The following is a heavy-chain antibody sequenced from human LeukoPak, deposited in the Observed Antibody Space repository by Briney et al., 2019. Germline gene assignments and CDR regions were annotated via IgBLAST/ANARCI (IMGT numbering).Heavy chain of an antibody. CDR3: ARSPDILTGENFDY. J-gene: IGHJ4*02. Sequence: VASVKVSCKASGYTFTGYYMHWVRQAPGQGLEWMGWINLNSGGTNYAQKFQGRVTMTRDTSISTAYMELSRLRSGDTAVYYCARSPDILTGENFDYWGQGTLVTVSS. V-gene: IGHV1-2*02. CDR2: INLNSGGT. CDR1: GYTFTGYY. D-gene: IGHD3-9*01.